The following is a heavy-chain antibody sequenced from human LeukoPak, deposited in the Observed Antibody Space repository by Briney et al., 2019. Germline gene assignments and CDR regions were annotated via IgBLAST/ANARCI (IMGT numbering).Heavy chain of an antibody. D-gene: IGHD3-22*01. J-gene: IGHJ3*02. CDR2: ISGSGGST. CDR3: AKDPHYDSSGYSHPTAFDI. Sequence: GGSLRLSCAASGFTFSSYAMSWVRQAPGKGLEWVSAISGSGGSTYYADSVKGRFTISRDNSKNTLYLQMNSLRAEDTAVYYCAKDPHYDSSGYSHPTAFDIWGQGTMVTVSS. V-gene: IGHV3-23*01. CDR1: GFTFSSYA.